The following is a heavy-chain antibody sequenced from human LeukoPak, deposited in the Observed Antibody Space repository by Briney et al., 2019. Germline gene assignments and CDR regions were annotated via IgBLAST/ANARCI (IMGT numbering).Heavy chain of an antibody. J-gene: IGHJ4*02. CDR2: INPNSGGT. CDR3: ARDQTIAAAGTLGY. CDR1: GYTFTGYY. D-gene: IGHD6-13*01. V-gene: IGHV1-2*02. Sequence: ASVKVSCKASGYTFTGYYMHWVRQAPGQGLEWMGWINPNSGGTNYAQKFQGRVTMTTDTSTSTAYMELRSLRSDDTAVYYCARDQTIAAAGTLGYWGQGTLVTVSS.